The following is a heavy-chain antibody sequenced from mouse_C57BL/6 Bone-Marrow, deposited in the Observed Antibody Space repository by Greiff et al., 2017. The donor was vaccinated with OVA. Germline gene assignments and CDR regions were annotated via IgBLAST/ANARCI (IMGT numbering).Heavy chain of an antibody. V-gene: IGHV1-81*01. CDR3: ACSGVYLLWYFDV. CDR2: IYPRSGNT. D-gene: IGHD2-1*01. Sequence: VQRVESGAELVRPGASVKLSCKASGYTFTSYGIRWVKQRTGQGLAWIGEIYPRSGNTDYTEKFKGKATLTADKSSRTAYMELRSLTSEDSAVYFCACSGVYLLWYFDVWGTGTTVTVAS. J-gene: IGHJ1*03. CDR1: GYTFTSYG.